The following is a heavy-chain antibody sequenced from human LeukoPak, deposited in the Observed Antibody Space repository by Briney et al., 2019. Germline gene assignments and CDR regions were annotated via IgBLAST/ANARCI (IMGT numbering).Heavy chain of an antibody. CDR3: ARARYRGYYYGSGSYSPIYFDY. D-gene: IGHD3-10*01. CDR2: INHSGST. Sequence: PSETLSLTCAVYGGSFSGYYWSWIRQPPGKGLEWIGEINHSGSTNYNPSLKSRVTISVDTSKNQFSLKLSSVTAADTAVYYCARARYRGYYYGSGSYSPIYFDYWGQGTLVTVSS. V-gene: IGHV4-34*01. J-gene: IGHJ4*02. CDR1: GGSFSGYY.